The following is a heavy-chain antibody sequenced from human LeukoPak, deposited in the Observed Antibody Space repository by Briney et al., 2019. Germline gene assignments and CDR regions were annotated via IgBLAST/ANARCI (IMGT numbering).Heavy chain of an antibody. Sequence: GGSLRLSCAASGFTFSSHWMHWVRQAPGKGLMWVPRVKTDGSSVSYADSVKGRFTISRDNAKNTLYLQMNSLGAGDTAVYYCARGYGAFVDYWGQGTLVTVSS. CDR2: VKTDGSSV. CDR1: GFTFSSHW. CDR3: ARGYGAFVDY. V-gene: IGHV3-74*01. D-gene: IGHD4/OR15-4a*01. J-gene: IGHJ4*02.